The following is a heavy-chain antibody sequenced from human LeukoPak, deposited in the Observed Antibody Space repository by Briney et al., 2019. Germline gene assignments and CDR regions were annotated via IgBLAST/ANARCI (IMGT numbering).Heavy chain of an antibody. D-gene: IGHD2-15*01. V-gene: IGHV3-13*01. Sequence: GGSLRLSCAASGFTFSKDDFHWVRQAPGKGLEWVAAIGVTGDTYYADSVKGRFTISREDAANSLYLQMRSLGAGDTALYYCTKEFCGSRAGCAGGSYYDFWGRGALVTVSS. CDR1: GFTFSKDD. CDR3: TKEFCGSRAGCAGGSYYDF. CDR2: IGVTGDT. J-gene: IGHJ2*01.